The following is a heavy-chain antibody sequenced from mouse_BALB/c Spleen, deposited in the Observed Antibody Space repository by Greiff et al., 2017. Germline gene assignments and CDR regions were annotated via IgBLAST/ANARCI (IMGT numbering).Heavy chain of an antibody. D-gene: IGHD2-4*01. Sequence: EVKLMESGPGLVKPSQSLSLTCTVTGYSITSDYAWNWIRQFPGNKLEWMGYISYSGSTSYNPSLKSRISITRDTSKNQFFLQLNSVTTEDTATYYCARGGDYPSYWYFDVWGAGTTVTVSS. V-gene: IGHV3-2*02. CDR1: GYSITSDYA. J-gene: IGHJ1*01. CDR2: ISYSGST. CDR3: ARGGDYPSYWYFDV.